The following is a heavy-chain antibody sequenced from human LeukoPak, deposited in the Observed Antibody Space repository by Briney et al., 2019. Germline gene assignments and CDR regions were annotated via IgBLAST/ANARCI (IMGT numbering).Heavy chain of an antibody. CDR2: IYPGDSDT. Sequence: GESLKISCKVSGYSFPNYWIGWVRQMPGGGLDCMGIIYPGDSDTRYSPSFQGHVTISADKSISTAYLQWSSLKASDTAMYYCARHPIITMVRGVIITGHYYGMDVWGQGTTVTVSS. CDR1: GYSFPNYW. V-gene: IGHV5-51*01. D-gene: IGHD3-10*01. CDR3: ARHPIITMVRGVIITGHYYGMDV. J-gene: IGHJ6*02.